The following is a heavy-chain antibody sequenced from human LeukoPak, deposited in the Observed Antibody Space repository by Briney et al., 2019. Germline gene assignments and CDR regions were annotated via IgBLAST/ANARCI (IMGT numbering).Heavy chain of an antibody. D-gene: IGHD6-13*01. J-gene: IGHJ4*02. Sequence: GESLRLSCAASGFTFDDHAMHWVRQTPGKGLEWVSLISWDGGTTSYADSVKGRFTISRDNSKNTLYLQMNSLRAEDTAVYYCAKEDIADWGQGTLVTVSS. CDR1: GFTFDDHA. V-gene: IGHV3-43D*04. CDR3: AKEDIAD. CDR2: ISWDGGTT.